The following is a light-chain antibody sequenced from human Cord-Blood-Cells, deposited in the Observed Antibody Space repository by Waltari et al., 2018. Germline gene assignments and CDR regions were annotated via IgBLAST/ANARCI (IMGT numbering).Light chain of an antibody. CDR3: SSYTSSSAWV. J-gene: IGLJ3*02. V-gene: IGLV2-14*01. CDR1: SSEVGGSNY. Sequence: QSALTQPASVSGSPGQPITLSCTGTSSEVGGSNYVSWYQQHTGKAPKLMFYDVSQRPSGVSNRFSGSKSGNTASLTISGLQAEDEADYYCSSYTSSSAWVFGGGTKLTVL. CDR2: DVS.